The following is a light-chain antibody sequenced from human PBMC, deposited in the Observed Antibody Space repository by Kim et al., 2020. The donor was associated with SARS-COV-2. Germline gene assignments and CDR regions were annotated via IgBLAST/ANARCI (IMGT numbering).Light chain of an antibody. CDR1: NIGSKS. V-gene: IGLV3-21*04. CDR3: QVWDSSSVHRV. J-gene: IGLJ3*02. CDR2: YDS. Sequence: APGKTARINCGGNNIGSKSVHWYQQKPGQAPVLVIYYDSDRPSGIPERFSGSNSGNTATLTISRVEAGDEADYYCQVWDSSSVHRVFGGGTQLTVL.